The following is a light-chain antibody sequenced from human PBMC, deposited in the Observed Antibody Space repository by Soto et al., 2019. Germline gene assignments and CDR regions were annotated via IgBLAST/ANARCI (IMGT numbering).Light chain of an antibody. CDR1: SSDVGSYNL. CDR3: CSYAGSSTSGYV. CDR2: EVS. J-gene: IGLJ1*01. Sequence: QSALTQPASVSGSPGQSITISCTGTSSDVGSYNLVSWYQQHPGKAPKLMIYEVSKRPSGVSNRFSGSKSGNTASLTISGLQAEDEADYYCCSYAGSSTSGYVFGTGTKVTVL. V-gene: IGLV2-23*02.